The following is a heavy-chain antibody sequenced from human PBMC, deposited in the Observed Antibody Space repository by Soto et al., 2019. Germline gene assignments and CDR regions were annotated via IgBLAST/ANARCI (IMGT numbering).Heavy chain of an antibody. J-gene: IGHJ6*02. Sequence: QVQLVESGGGVVQPGRSLRLSCAASGFTFRSYGMHWARQAPGKGLEWVAYMSYDGRNEDYADSVKGRFTISRDNSQNTLYLQMNSLKIEDTAVYYCFRENYFSYHGMDVWGQGTTVTVSS. CDR2: MSYDGRNE. V-gene: IGHV3-30*03. CDR3: FRENYFSYHGMDV. D-gene: IGHD1-26*01. CDR1: GFTFRSYG.